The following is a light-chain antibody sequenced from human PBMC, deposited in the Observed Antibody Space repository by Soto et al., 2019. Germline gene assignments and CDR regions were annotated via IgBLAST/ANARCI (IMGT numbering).Light chain of an antibody. CDR3: QQSYT. V-gene: IGKV3-15*01. J-gene: IGKJ2*01. CDR2: GAS. Sequence: EVVMTQSPATLYVSPGERVTLSCRASQAVGYNLAWYQHKPGQAPRLLIYGASTRVTGIPTRFSGSGSGTEFTLTIRSLQSEDFAIYYCQQSYTFGLGTKLAIK. CDR1: QAVGYN.